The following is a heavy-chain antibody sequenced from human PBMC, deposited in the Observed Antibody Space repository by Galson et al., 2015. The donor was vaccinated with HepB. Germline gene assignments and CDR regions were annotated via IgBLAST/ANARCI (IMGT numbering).Heavy chain of an antibody. J-gene: IGHJ4*02. V-gene: IGHV3-23*01. Sequence: SLRLSCAASGFTFSSYAMSWVRQAPGKGLEWVPAISGSGGSTYYADSVKGRFTISRDNSKNTLYLQMNSLRAEDTAVYYCAKGGGGFLEWFLDYWGQGTLVTVSS. CDR2: ISGSGGST. CDR1: GFTFSSYA. CDR3: AKGGGGFLEWFLDY. D-gene: IGHD3-3*01.